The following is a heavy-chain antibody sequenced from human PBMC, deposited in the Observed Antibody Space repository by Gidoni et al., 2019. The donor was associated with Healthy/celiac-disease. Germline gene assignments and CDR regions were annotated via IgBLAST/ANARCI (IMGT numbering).Heavy chain of an antibody. CDR2: ISGSGGST. CDR3: AKALYRYFDAFDI. CDR1: GFTFSSYA. J-gene: IGHJ3*02. D-gene: IGHD5-12*01. V-gene: IGHV3-23*01. Sequence: EVQLLESGGGLVQPGGSLRRACAASGFTFSSYAMSWVRQAPGKGLEWFSAISGSGGSTYYADSVKGRFTISRDNSKNTLYLQMNSLRAEDTAVYYCAKALYRYFDAFDIWGQGTMVTVSS.